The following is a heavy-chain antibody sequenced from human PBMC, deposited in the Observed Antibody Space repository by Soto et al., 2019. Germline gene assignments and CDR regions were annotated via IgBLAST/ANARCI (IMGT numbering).Heavy chain of an antibody. J-gene: IGHJ4*02. V-gene: IGHV3-48*03. CDR2: ITGSGGAM. CDR3: AKVAPFILGSPF. CDR1: GFDFSGSE. Sequence: GGSLRLSCTASGFDFSGSEMNWFRQAPGKGLEWVAYITGSGGAMFHADSLKGRFSISRDNAKNSLFLEMNNLTADDAGVYYCAKVAPFILGSPFWGQGTLVTVLL. D-gene: IGHD2-21*01.